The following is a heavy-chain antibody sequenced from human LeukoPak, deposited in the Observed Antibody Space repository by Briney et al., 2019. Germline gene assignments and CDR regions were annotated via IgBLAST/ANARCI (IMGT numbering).Heavy chain of an antibody. CDR3: ARDYYY. J-gene: IGHJ4*02. CDR1: GGSFSGYY. CDR2: INHSGST. D-gene: IGHD3-10*01. Sequence: SETLSLTCAVYGGSFSGYYWSWIRQPPGKGLEWIGEINHSGSTNYNPSLKSRVAISVDTSKNQFSLKLSSVTAADTAVYYCARDYYYWGQGTLVTVSS. V-gene: IGHV4-34*01.